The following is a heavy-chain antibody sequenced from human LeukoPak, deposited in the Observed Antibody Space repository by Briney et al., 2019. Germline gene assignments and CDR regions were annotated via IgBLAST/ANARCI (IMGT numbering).Heavy chain of an antibody. V-gene: IGHV3-48*02. J-gene: IGHJ4*02. CDR1: GFTFTSYS. CDR2: ISSSSSTI. D-gene: IGHD2/OR15-2a*01. CDR3: ARDRGNYYDY. Sequence: GGSLRLSCAASGFTFTSYSMKWVRQAPGKGLEWVSYISSSSSTIYYADSVKGRFTISRDNAKNSLYLQMNSLRDDDTAVYYCARDRGNYYDYWGQGTLVTVSS.